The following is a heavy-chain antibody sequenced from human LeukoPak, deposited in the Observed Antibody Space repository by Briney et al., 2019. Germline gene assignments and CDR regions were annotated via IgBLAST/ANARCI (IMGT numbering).Heavy chain of an antibody. Sequence: PGGSLRLSCAASGFTFSTYSMNWVRQAPGKGLEWVSYISSSTTNMYYADSVKGRFTISRDNAKNSLYLQMNSLRAEDTAVYYCAKDSMIVRSHFDYWGQGTLVTVSS. J-gene: IGHJ4*02. CDR3: AKDSMIVRSHFDY. D-gene: IGHD3-22*01. CDR1: GFTFSTYS. V-gene: IGHV3-48*01. CDR2: ISSSTTNM.